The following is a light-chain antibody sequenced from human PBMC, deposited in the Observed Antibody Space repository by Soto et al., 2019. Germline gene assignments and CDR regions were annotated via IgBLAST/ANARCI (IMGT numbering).Light chain of an antibody. CDR3: QQRSNWPSLT. J-gene: IGKJ5*01. CDR1: QSVSSY. Sequence: EIVLTQSPATLSLSPGERASLSCRASQSVSSYLAWYQQKPGQAPRLLIYDASNRATGIPARFSGSGSGTDFTLTISSLEPEVLSVYHCQQRSNWPSLTFGQGTRLESK. V-gene: IGKV3-11*01. CDR2: DAS.